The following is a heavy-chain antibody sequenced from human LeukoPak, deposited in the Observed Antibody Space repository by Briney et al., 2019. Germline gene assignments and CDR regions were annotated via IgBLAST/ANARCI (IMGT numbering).Heavy chain of an antibody. J-gene: IGHJ3*02. CDR2: IWYDGSNK. V-gene: IGHV3-33*08. Sequence: PGGSLRLSCAASEFTFSSYGMHWVRQAPGKGLEWVAVIWYDGSNKYYADSVKGRFTISRDNSKNTLYLQMNSLRAEDTAVYYCARDRMWTEIDAFDIWGQGTMVTVSS. CDR1: EFTFSSYG. CDR3: ARDRMWTEIDAFDI. D-gene: IGHD2-21*01.